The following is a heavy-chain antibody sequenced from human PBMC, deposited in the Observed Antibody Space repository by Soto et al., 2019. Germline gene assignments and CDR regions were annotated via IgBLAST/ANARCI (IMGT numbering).Heavy chain of an antibody. Sequence: GGSLRLSCAASGFTFSSYAMSWVRQAPGKGLEWVSAISGSGGSTYYADSVKGRFPISRDNSKNTLYLQMNSLRAEDTAVYYCAKAVGFGVVIPSDGMDVWGQGTTVTVSS. CDR2: ISGSGGST. CDR3: AKAVGFGVVIPSDGMDV. V-gene: IGHV3-23*01. D-gene: IGHD3-22*01. CDR1: GFTFSSYA. J-gene: IGHJ6*02.